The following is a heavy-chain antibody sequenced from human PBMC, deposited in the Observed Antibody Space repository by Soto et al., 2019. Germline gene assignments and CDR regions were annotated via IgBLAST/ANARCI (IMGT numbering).Heavy chain of an antibody. CDR3: ERVRGSYYDY. J-gene: IGHJ4*02. CDR1: GFTFSSYA. Sequence: GGSLRLSCAASGFTFSSYAIHWVRQAPGKGLEWVAVISYDGSNKYYADSVKGRFTISRDNSKNTLYLQMNSLRAEDTAVYYCERVRGSYYDYWGQGTLVTVSS. CDR2: ISYDGSNK. V-gene: IGHV3-30-3*01. D-gene: IGHD1-26*01.